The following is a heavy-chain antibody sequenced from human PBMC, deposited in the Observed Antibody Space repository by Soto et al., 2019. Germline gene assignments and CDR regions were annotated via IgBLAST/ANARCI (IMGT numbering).Heavy chain of an antibody. J-gene: IGHJ4*02. Sequence: GGSLRLSCAASGFTFSSYAMSWVRQALGKGLEWVSVISGSGGSTYYADSVKGRFTISRDNSKNTLFLQMNSLRAEDTAVYYCAKDMKPILRFLEWSYFDYWGQGTLVTVSS. V-gene: IGHV3-23*01. CDR1: GFTFSSYA. D-gene: IGHD3-3*01. CDR2: ISGSGGST. CDR3: AKDMKPILRFLEWSYFDY.